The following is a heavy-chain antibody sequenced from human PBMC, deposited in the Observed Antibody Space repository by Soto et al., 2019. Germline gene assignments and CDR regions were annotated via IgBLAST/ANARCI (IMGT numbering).Heavy chain of an antibody. V-gene: IGHV4-59*01. J-gene: IGHJ5*02. CDR2: IHYSGST. D-gene: IGHD6-13*01. CDR3: ARVLGNIVAAAWFDP. CDR1: GGSISGYY. Sequence: SETLSLTCTVSGGSISGYYWSRIRQPPGKGLEWIGYIHYSGSTNYNPSLKSRVTISEDTSKTQFSLKLSSVTAADTAVYYCARVLGNIVAAAWFDPWGQGTLVTVSS.